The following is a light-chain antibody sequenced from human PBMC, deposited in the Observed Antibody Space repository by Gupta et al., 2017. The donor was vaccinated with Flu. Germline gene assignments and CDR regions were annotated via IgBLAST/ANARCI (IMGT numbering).Light chain of an antibody. CDR2: EVN. CDR1: SSDVGAYDY. Sequence: SITISCTGTSSDVGAYDYVSWYQQHPGKAPKLMIYEVNNRPSGVSNRFSGSKSGNTASLTISGLQTEDEADYFCSSYTSSSAYVFGIGTKVTVL. J-gene: IGLJ1*01. V-gene: IGLV2-14*01. CDR3: SSYTSSSAYV.